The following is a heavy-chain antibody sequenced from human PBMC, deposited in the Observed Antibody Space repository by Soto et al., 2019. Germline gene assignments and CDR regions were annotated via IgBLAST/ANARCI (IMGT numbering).Heavy chain of an antibody. CDR3: VRAAARGDS. Sequence: EAQLVESGGGSVLPGGSLRLSCGASGFYFSGDCMHWVRQVPGGGLEWVSRINTDGSKTRYADSVEGRFTISRDNAKSTYYLQLSNQRADHTAGCYCVRAAARGDSWGQGTLVTVTS. D-gene: IGHD3-10*01. J-gene: IGHJ5*01. CDR2: INTDGSKT. CDR1: GFYFSGDC. V-gene: IGHV3-74*01.